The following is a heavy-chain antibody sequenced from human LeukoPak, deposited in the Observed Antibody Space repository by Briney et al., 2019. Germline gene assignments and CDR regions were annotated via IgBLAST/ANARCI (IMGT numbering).Heavy chain of an antibody. V-gene: IGHV3-30*18. D-gene: IGHD6-13*01. CDR3: AKDRVDAAAGSFADY. J-gene: IGHJ4*02. Sequence: GGSLRLSCAASGFTFSSYGIHWVRQAPGKGLEWVAVISYDGSNKYYADSVKGRFTISRDNSKNTLYLQMNSLRAEDTAVYYCAKDRVDAAAGSFADYWGQGTLATVSS. CDR2: ISYDGSNK. CDR1: GFTFSSYG.